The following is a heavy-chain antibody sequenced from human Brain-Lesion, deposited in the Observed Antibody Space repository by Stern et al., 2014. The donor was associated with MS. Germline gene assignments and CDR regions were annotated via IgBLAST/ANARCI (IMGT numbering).Heavy chain of an antibody. D-gene: IGHD3-10*01. CDR3: AKLWLGELPESPFDY. CDR1: GGSISSSSYY. CDR2: IYYRGST. V-gene: IGHV4-39*01. Sequence: VQLVESGPGLVKPSETLSLTCTVSGGSISSSSYYWGWIRQPPGKGLEWIGSIYYRGSTYYNPSLKSRVPISRDTSKTQFSLRLSSVTAADTAVYFCAKLWLGELPESPFDYWGQGTLVTVSS. J-gene: IGHJ4*02.